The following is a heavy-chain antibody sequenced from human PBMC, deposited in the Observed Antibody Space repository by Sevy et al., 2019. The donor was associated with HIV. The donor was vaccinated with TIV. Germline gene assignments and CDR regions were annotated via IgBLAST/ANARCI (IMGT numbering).Heavy chain of an antibody. CDR2: FKSKIHGGTT. D-gene: IGHD1-1*01. CDR3: TRWSGSQSIFDY. Sequence: GGSLRLSCTASGFIFGDYGMSWVRQAPGKGLEWIAFFKSKIHGGTTENAASVKGRFTISRDDSKNIVYLQMSNLKTKDTAVYYCTRWSGSQSIFDYWGQGTLVTVSS. J-gene: IGHJ4*02. V-gene: IGHV3-49*04. CDR1: GFIFGDYG.